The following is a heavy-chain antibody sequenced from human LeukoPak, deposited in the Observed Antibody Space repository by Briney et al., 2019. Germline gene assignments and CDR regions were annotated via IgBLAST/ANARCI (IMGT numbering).Heavy chain of an antibody. CDR3: ARGQYYYGSGSYRFDP. CDR2: INHSGST. J-gene: IGHJ5*02. D-gene: IGHD3-10*01. CDR1: GGSISSSSYY. V-gene: IGHV4-39*07. Sequence: SETLSLTCTVSGGSISSSSYYWGWIRQPPGKGLEWIGEINHSGSTNYNPSLKSRVTISVDTSKNQFSLKLSSVTAADTAVYYCARGQYYYGSGSYRFDPWGQGTLVTVSS.